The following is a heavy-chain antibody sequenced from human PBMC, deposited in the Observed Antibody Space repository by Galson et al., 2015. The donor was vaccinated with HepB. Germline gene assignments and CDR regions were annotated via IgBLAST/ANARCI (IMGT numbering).Heavy chain of an antibody. Sequence: SLRLSCAASGFTFSSYGMHWVRQAPGKGLEWVAVISYDGSNKYYADSVKGRFTISRDNSKNTLYLQMNSLRAEDTAVYYCAKGGGMKWELLRYWGQGTLVTVSS. V-gene: IGHV3-30*18. CDR2: ISYDGSNK. CDR1: GFTFSSYG. J-gene: IGHJ4*02. D-gene: IGHD1-26*01. CDR3: AKGGGMKWELLRY.